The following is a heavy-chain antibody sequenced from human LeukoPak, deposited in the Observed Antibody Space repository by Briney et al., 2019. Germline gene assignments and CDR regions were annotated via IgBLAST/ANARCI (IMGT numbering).Heavy chain of an antibody. J-gene: IGHJ4*02. Sequence: GGSLRLSCAASGFTFSYYWMSWVRQAPGKGLEWVANIKQDGSEKYYVDSVKGRFTISRDNAKNSLYLQMNSLRAEDTAVYYCATSGYSGYDPFDYWGQGTLVTVSS. CDR2: IKQDGSEK. CDR1: GFTFSYYW. V-gene: IGHV3-7*01. CDR3: ATSGYSGYDPFDY. D-gene: IGHD5-12*01.